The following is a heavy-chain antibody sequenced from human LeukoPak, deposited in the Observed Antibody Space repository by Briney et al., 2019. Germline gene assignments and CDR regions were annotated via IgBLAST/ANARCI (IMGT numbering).Heavy chain of an antibody. Sequence: ASVKVSCKASGYTFTSYGISWVRQAPGQGLEWMGWISAYNGNTNYAQKLQGRVTMTTDTSTSTAYMELRSLRSDDTAVYYCARNFMVRGVTNWFDPWGQGTLVTVSS. D-gene: IGHD3-10*01. V-gene: IGHV1-18*01. CDR3: ARNFMVRGVTNWFDP. CDR1: GYTFTSYG. J-gene: IGHJ5*02. CDR2: ISAYNGNT.